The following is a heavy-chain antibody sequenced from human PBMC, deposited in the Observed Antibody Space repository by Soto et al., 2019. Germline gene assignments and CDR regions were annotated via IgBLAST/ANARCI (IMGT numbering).Heavy chain of an antibody. Sequence: QMQLQESGPELVKPSGTLSLTCAVSGGSIASSDWWNWVRQTPEKCMEWIWEIFHEGNIIYNPSVTKRATISTDESKRQLTLGLTAVTAADTAFDYCAKDDKSADSGSFDSWGKGILVTVSS. D-gene: IGHD1-26*01. V-gene: IGHV4-4*02. CDR1: GGSIASSDW. J-gene: IGHJ4*02. CDR2: IFHEGNI. CDR3: AKDDKSADSGSFDS.